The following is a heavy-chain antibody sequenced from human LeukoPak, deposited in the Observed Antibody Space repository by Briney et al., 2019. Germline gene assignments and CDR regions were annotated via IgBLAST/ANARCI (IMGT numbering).Heavy chain of an antibody. V-gene: IGHV3-23*01. Sequence: GGSLRFSCAASGFTFSSFAMSWVRQAPGKRLEWVSGISDSGGSSTYADSVKGRFTISRDNSKNTLYLEMNSLRAEDTAVYYCSKDRQGGGGWYLFDYWGQGTLVTVSS. CDR3: SKDRQGGGGWYLFDY. CDR2: ISDSGGSS. CDR1: GFTFSSFA. D-gene: IGHD6-19*01. J-gene: IGHJ4*02.